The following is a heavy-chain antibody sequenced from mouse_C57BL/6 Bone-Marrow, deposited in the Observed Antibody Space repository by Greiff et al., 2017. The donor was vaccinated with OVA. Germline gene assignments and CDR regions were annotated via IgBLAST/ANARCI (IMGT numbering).Heavy chain of an antibody. V-gene: IGHV5S21*01. Sequence: EVMLVESGEGLVKPGGSLKLSCAASGFTFSSYAMSWVRQTPEKRLEWVAYISSGGGYIYYADTVKGRFTISRDNARNTLYLQMSSLKSEDTAMXYCARDPSITTVGAHGYFEVWGTGTTVTVSS. CDR1: GFTFSSYA. CDR2: ISSGGGYI. D-gene: IGHD1-1*01. CDR3: ARDPSITTVGAHGYFEV. J-gene: IGHJ1*03.